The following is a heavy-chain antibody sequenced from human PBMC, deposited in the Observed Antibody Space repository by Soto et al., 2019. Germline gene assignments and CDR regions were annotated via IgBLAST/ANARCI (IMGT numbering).Heavy chain of an antibody. D-gene: IGHD6-13*01. Sequence: GGSLRLSCAASGFTFSSYGMHWVRQAPGKGLEWVAVIWYDGSNKYYTDNVKGRFTISRDNSKNTLYLQRNSLRAENTALYYCARSRSSFRSRLGKDYWGQGSLVTVS. J-gene: IGHJ4*02. CDR1: GFTFSSYG. CDR3: ARSRSSFRSRLGKDY. CDR2: IWYDGSNK. V-gene: IGHV3-33*01.